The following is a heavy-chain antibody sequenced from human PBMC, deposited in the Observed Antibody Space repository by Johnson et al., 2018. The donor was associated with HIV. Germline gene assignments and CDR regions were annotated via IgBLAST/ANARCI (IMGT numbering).Heavy chain of an antibody. CDR1: GFTFDDYA. CDR3: AKAHSGSYSVAFDI. V-gene: IGHV3-9*01. Sequence: VLLVESGGGVVQPGRSLRLSCAASGFTFDDYAMHWVRQAPGKGLEWVSGISWNSGSMDYADSVKGRFTISRDNAKNSLYLQMNSLRAEDTALYYCAKAHSGSYSVAFDIWGQGTMVTVSS. D-gene: IGHD1-26*01. J-gene: IGHJ3*02. CDR2: ISWNSGSM.